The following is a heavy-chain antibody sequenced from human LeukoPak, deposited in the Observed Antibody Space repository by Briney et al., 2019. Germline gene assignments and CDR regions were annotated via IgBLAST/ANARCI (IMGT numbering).Heavy chain of an antibody. CDR2: INPNSGGT. J-gene: IGHJ4*02. Sequence: ASVKVSCKASGYTFTGYYMHWVRQAPGQGLEWMRRINPNSGGTNYAQKFQGRVTMTRDTSISTAYMELSRLRSDDTAVYYCLYSYCSTTSCYSYFDYWGQGSLVTVSS. D-gene: IGHD2-2*01. CDR1: GYTFTGYY. V-gene: IGHV1-2*06. CDR3: LYSYCSTTSCYSYFDY.